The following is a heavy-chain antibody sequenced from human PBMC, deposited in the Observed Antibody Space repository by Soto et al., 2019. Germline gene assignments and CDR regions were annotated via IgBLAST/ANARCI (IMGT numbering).Heavy chain of an antibody. J-gene: IGHJ4*02. Sequence: SETLSLTCTVSGGSISSGGYSWTWIRQHPGKGLEWIGYIYYSGSTYYKPSLKSRITISVDTSKNQFSLKLSSVTAADTAVYYCARGSGGSGSYLDFDYWGQGTLVTVSS. D-gene: IGHD3-10*01. V-gene: IGHV4-31*03. CDR3: ARGSGGSGSYLDFDY. CDR2: IYYSGST. CDR1: GGSISSGGYS.